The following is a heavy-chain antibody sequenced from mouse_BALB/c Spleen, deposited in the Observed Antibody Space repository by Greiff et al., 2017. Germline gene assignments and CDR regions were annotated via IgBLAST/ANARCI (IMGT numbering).Heavy chain of an antibody. V-gene: IGHV1-82*01. CDR3: ARPLGYDLYAMDY. D-gene: IGHD2-2*01. Sequence: VKLMESGPELVKPGASVKISCKASGYAFSSSWMNWVKQRPGQGLEWIGRIYPGDGDTNYNGKFKGKATLTADKSSSTAYMQLSSLTSVDSAVYFCARPLGYDLYAMDYWGQGTSVTVSS. CDR2: IYPGDGDT. CDR1: GYAFSSSW. J-gene: IGHJ4*01.